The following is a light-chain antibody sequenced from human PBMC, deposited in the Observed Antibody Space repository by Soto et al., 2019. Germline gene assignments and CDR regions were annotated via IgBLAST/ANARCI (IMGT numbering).Light chain of an antibody. CDR2: KAS. J-gene: IGKJ1*01. V-gene: IGKV1-5*03. CDR1: QTIYSW. Sequence: DIQMTQSPSTLSASVGDRVTLTCRASQTIYSWLAWYQQKPGKAPNPLIYKASTLESGVPSRFSGSGSGTEFTLTISSLQPDDFATYYCQQYHSSPPWTFGQGTKVEIK. CDR3: QQYHSSPPWT.